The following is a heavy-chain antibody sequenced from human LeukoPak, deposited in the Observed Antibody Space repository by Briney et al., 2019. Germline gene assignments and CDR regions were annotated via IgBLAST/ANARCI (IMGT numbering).Heavy chain of an antibody. D-gene: IGHD2-2*01. CDR3: ARRGLDIVVVPAAIGGYEDGFPFDY. Sequence: SETLSLTCAVYGGSFSGYYWSWIRQPPGTGLEWIGEINHSGSTNYNPSLTSRVTISVDTSKNQFSLKLSSVTAADTAVYYCARRGLDIVVVPAAIGGYEDGFPFDYWGQGTLVTVSS. CDR1: GGSFSGYY. J-gene: IGHJ4*02. CDR2: INHSGST. V-gene: IGHV4-34*01.